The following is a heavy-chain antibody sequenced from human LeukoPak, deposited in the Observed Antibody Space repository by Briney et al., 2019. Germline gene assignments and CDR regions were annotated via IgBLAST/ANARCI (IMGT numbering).Heavy chain of an antibody. D-gene: IGHD3-3*01. CDR2: SSWSSSTI. CDR3: ARDPPRGDFWSGAGRYYFDY. J-gene: IGHJ4*02. CDR1: GFTLSSFT. Sequence: PGGSLRRYCAASGFTLSSFTMNWGRQAPGKGLEWVSYSSWSSSTIYYADSVRGRFSICRDNAKNALYLQRNSLRAGDTAVYYCARDPPRGDFWSGAGRYYFDYWGQGTLVTVSS. V-gene: IGHV3-48*01.